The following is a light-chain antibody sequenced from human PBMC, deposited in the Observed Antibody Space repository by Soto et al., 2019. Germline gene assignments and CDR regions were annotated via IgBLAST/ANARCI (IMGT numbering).Light chain of an antibody. J-gene: IGKJ1*01. V-gene: IGKV1-5*03. CDR2: KAS. Sequence: DIQMTQSPSTLSASVGERGTITCRASQSISSWLAWYQQKPGKAPKLLIYKASSLESGVPSRFSGSGSGTEFTLTISSLQPDDFATYYCQQYNSYRWTFGQGTKVDIK. CDR3: QQYNSYRWT. CDR1: QSISSW.